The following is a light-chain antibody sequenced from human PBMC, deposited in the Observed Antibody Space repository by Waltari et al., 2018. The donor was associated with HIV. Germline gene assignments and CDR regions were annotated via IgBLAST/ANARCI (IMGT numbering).Light chain of an antibody. Sequence: QSALTQPASVFGSPGQSITISCTGSSSDVGSHNFVSWYHQHPGKAPKSIIYEVSKRPSGVSNRFSGSKSGNTASLTISGLQAEDEADYYCSSHVDFIEVMFGGGTKLTVL. V-gene: IGLV2-23*02. CDR3: SSHVDFIEVM. CDR2: EVS. CDR1: SSDVGSHNF. J-gene: IGLJ3*02.